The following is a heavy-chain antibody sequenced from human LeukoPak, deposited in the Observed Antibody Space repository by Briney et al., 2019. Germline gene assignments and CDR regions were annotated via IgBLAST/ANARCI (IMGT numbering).Heavy chain of an antibody. D-gene: IGHD2-15*01. CDR1: GGTFSSYA. Sequence: SVKVSCKASGGTFSSYAISWVRQAPGQGLERVGGIIPIFGTANYAQKFQGRVTITADESTSTAYMELSSLRSEDTAVYYCARRAPLVVVAATLSAGVDAFDIWGQGTMVTVSS. CDR3: ARRAPLVVVAATLSAGVDAFDI. V-gene: IGHV1-69*13. CDR2: IIPIFGTA. J-gene: IGHJ3*02.